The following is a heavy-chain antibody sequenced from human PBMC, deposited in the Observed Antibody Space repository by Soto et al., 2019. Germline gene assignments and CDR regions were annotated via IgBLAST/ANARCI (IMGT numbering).Heavy chain of an antibody. D-gene: IGHD3-9*01. CDR3: ASSLRYFDWLLSFYCFDP. V-gene: IGHV4-39*01. J-gene: IGHJ5*02. CDR1: GGSISSSSYY. Sequence: SETLSLTCTVSGGSISSSSYYWGWIRQPPGKGLEWIGSIYYSGSTYYNPSLKSRVTISVDTSKNQFSLKLSSVTAADTAVYYCASSLRYFDWLLSFYCFDPWGQGTLVTVSS. CDR2: IYYSGST.